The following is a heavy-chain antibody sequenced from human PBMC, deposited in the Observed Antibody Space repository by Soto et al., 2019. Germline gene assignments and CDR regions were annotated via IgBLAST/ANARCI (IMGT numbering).Heavy chain of an antibody. J-gene: IGHJ6*02. CDR3: ARGDATKIVVTTYYAMDV. V-gene: IGHV1-69*12. CDR1: GGSLSNYG. D-gene: IGHD3-22*01. CDR2: VIPVFGTP. Sequence: QVQLVQSGAEVKKPGSSVKVSCKASGGSLSNYGISWVRQAPGQGLEWMGAVIPVFGTPNYAQKFQDRVTITAEEATTTFYMEVRSLTSEDTAVYYCARGDATKIVVTTYYAMDVWGQGTTVTVSS.